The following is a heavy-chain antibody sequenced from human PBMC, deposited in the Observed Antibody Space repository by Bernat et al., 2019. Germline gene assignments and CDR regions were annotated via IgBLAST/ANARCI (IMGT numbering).Heavy chain of an antibody. V-gene: IGHV3-30*18. D-gene: IGHD3-3*01. Sequence: QVQLVESGGGVVQPGRSLRLSCAASGFTFSSYGMHWVRQAPGKGLEWVAVISYDGSNKYYADSVKGRFTISRDNSKNTLYLQMNSLRAEDTAVYYCAKDAGGDYDVWSGYSDWFDPWGQGTLVTVSS. CDR2: ISYDGSNK. CDR3: AKDAGGDYDVWSGYSDWFDP. CDR1: GFTFSSYG. J-gene: IGHJ5*02.